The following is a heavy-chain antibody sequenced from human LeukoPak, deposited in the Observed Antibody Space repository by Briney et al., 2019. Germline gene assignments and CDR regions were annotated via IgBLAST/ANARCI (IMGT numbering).Heavy chain of an antibody. CDR1: GYTFTSYA. CDR2: INTNTGNP. CDR3: ARDRRRTIFGVVTLDY. D-gene: IGHD3-3*01. J-gene: IGHJ4*02. V-gene: IGHV7-4-1*02. Sequence: ASVKVSCKASGYTFTSYAMNWVRQAPGQGLEWMGCINTNTGNPTYAQGFTGRFVFSLDTSVSTAYLQISSLKAEDTAVYYCARDRRRTIFGVVTLDYWGQGTLVTVSS.